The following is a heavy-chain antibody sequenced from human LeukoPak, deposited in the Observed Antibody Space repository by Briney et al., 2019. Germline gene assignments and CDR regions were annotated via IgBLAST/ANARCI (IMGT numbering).Heavy chain of an antibody. CDR3: ARLSLVRGVIITTLGWFDP. J-gene: IGHJ5*02. CDR2: IYYSGST. V-gene: IGHV4-39*01. D-gene: IGHD3-10*01. Sequence: SGTLSLTCTVSGGSISSSSYYWGWIRQPPGKGLEWIGSIYYSGSTYYNPSLKSRVTISVDTSKNQFSLKLSSVTAADTAVYYCARLSLVRGVIITTLGWFDPWGQGTLVTVSS. CDR1: GGSISSSSYY.